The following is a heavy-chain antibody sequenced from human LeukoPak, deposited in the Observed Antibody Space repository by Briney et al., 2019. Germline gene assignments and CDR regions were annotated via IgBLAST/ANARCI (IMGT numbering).Heavy chain of an antibody. V-gene: IGHV3-23*01. Sequence: GGSLRLSCAASGFMFTTYAMHWVRQAPGKGLEWVSAISVSGNTYHADSVKGRFTISRDSSKNTLYLQMNRLRAEDAAVYYCAKAPVTTCSGAYCYPFDYWGQGTLVTVSS. CDR3: AKAPVTTCSGAYCYPFDY. J-gene: IGHJ4*02. D-gene: IGHD2-21*01. CDR1: GFMFTTYA. CDR2: ISVSGNT.